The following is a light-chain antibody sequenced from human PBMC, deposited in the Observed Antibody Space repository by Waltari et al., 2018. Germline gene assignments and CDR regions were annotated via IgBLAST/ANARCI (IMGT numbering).Light chain of an antibody. CDR1: QHVFHSSPNRDH. Sequence: DIVMTQSPDSLAVSLGERATINCKSSQHVFHSSPNRDHLAWYQQKPGPPPMLRIYWASTRESGASDRFSGSGSGTEFTLTSSSLQGKDVAVYFCLQYYKPLMDSFGQGTKLEIK. CDR2: WAS. V-gene: IGKV4-1*01. CDR3: LQYYKPLMDS. J-gene: IGKJ2*03.